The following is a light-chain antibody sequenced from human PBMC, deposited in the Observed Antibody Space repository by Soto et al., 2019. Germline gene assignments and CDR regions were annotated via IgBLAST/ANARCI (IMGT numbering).Light chain of an antibody. CDR1: QSLLHSNGYNY. J-gene: IGKJ1*01. V-gene: IGKV2-28*01. Sequence: DIVMTQSPLSLPVTPGEPASISCRSSQSLLHSNGYNYLDWYLQKPGQSPQLLIYLGSNRASGVPESFSGSGSGTDFTLKISRVEAEDVGVYYCMQPLQSWTFGQGTKVEIK. CDR2: LGS. CDR3: MQPLQSWT.